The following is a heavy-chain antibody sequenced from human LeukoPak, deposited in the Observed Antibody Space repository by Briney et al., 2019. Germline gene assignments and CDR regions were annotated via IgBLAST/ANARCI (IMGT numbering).Heavy chain of an antibody. D-gene: IGHD6-25*01. CDR1: GGSISTYY. Sequence: PSETLSLTCTVSGGSISTYYWSWIRQPPGKGLEWIGYIYYSGTTKYNPSLKSRVTMSVDTSKNQFSLNLSSLTAADTAVYYCARDYGIAAPFFDYWGQGTLVTVSS. V-gene: IGHV4-59*08. CDR2: IYYSGTT. J-gene: IGHJ4*02. CDR3: ARDYGIAAPFFDY.